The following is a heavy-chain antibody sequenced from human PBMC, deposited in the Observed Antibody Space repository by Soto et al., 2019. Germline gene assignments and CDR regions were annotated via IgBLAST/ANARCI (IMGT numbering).Heavy chain of an antibody. J-gene: IGHJ4*02. CDR2: ISGSGGST. Sequence: PGGSLRLSCAASGFTFSSYAMSWVRQAPGKGLEWVSAISGSGGSTYYADSVKGRFTISRDNSKNTLYLQMNSLRAEDTAVYYCAKDPYYDSSGYYYYWGQGTLVTVSS. D-gene: IGHD3-22*01. CDR3: AKDPYYDSSGYYYY. V-gene: IGHV3-23*01. CDR1: GFTFSSYA.